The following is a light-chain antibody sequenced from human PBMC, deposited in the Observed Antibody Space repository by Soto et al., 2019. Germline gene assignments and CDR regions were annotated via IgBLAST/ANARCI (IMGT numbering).Light chain of an antibody. V-gene: IGKV1-5*03. CDR3: QQYNSYPYT. CDR1: QSFNTW. CDR2: KTS. Sequence: QMTQSHYSLSPSVGDRVTITCRASQSFNTWLAWYQQEPGKAPKLLIYKTSILESGVPSRFSGSGSGTEFTLTISSLQPEDSATYYCQQYNSYPYTFGQGTRLEIK. J-gene: IGKJ5*01.